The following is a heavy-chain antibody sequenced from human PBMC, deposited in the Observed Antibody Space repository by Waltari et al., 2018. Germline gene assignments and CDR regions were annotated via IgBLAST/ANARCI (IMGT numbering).Heavy chain of an antibody. CDR3: ARDRGGSHGAFDP. Sequence: QVQLVQSGAEVKKPGASVQVSCKASGYTSPGYEMHWVRQAPGQGLEWMGRINPNSGGTNYAQKFQGRVTMTRDTSISTAYMELSRLRSDDTAVYYCARDRGGSHGAFDPWGQGTLVTVSS. CDR1: GYTSPGYE. V-gene: IGHV1-2*06. J-gene: IGHJ5*02. CDR2: INPNSGGT. D-gene: IGHD1-26*01.